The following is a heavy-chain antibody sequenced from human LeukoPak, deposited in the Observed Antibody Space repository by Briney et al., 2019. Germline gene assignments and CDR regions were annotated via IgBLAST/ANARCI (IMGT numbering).Heavy chain of an antibody. CDR2: IHPSGST. D-gene: IGHD3-22*01. J-gene: IGHJ4*02. CDR1: GVSISSYY. V-gene: IGHV4-4*07. CDR3: ARVGYYDTSGYYYFDS. Sequence: SETLSLTCAVSGVSISSYYWSWIRQPAGKGLEWIGRIHPSGSTNYNPSLKSRVTMSVDMSKNHFSPRLSSVTAADAAVYYCARVGYYDTSGYYYFDSWGQGTLVTVSS.